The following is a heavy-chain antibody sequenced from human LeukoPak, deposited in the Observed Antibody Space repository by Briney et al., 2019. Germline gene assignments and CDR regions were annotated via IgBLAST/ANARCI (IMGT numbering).Heavy chain of an antibody. CDR3: AKGSLAAKGYFDY. J-gene: IGHJ4*02. CDR2: ISGSGGST. V-gene: IGHV3-23*01. D-gene: IGHD6-6*01. Sequence: GGSLRLSCAASGFTFSSYAMSWVRQAPGKGLEWVSAISGSGGSTYYADSVKGRFTISRDNSKNTLYPQMNSLRAEDTAVYYCAKGSLAAKGYFDYWGQGTLVTVSS. CDR1: GFTFSSYA.